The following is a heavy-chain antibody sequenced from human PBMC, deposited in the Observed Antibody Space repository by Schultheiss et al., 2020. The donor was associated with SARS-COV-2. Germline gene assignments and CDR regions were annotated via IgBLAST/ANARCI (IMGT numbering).Heavy chain of an antibody. J-gene: IGHJ4*02. V-gene: IGHV4-61*01. CDR1: GGSISSGYY. D-gene: IGHD7-27*01. CDR2: IYNSGST. CDR3: ARALGYYFDY. Sequence: SETLSLTCTVSGGSISSGYYWSWIRQPPGKGLEWIGYIYNSGSTNYNPSLKSRVTISVDTSKNQFSLKLNSVTAADTAVYYCARALGYYFDYWGQGTLVTAPQ.